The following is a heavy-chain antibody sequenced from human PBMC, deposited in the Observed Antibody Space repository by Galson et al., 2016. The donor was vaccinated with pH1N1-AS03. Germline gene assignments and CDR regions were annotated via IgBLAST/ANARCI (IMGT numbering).Heavy chain of an antibody. CDR1: GFTFSRHG. V-gene: IGHV3-33*01. CDR3: VTAGNVGSSPRSAHYEF. CDR2: IWFDGSHI. Sequence: SLRLSCAASGFTFSRHGMHWVRQAPGKGLEWVAVIWFDGSHINYGGAVKGRFTISRDNSENKLYLQMNSLRVEDTALYYCVTAGNVGSSPRSAHYEFWGQGTLVTVSS. J-gene: IGHJ4*02. D-gene: IGHD3-10*01.